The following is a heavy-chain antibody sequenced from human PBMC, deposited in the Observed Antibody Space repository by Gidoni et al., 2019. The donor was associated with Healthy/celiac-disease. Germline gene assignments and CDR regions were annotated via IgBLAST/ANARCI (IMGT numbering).Heavy chain of an antibody. CDR3: AKDQASIAAAGKDY. Sequence: EVQLLESGGCLVQPGGSLRLSCAASGFTFSSYAMCWVRQAQGKGLEWVSAISGSGGSTYYADSVKGRFTISRDNSKNTLYLQMNSLRAEDTAVYYCAKDQASIAAAGKDYWGQGTLVTVSS. CDR1: GFTFSSYA. CDR2: ISGSGGST. V-gene: IGHV3-23*01. D-gene: IGHD6-13*01. J-gene: IGHJ4*02.